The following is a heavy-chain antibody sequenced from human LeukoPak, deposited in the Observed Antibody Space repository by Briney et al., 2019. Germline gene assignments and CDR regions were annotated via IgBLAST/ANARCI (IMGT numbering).Heavy chain of an antibody. Sequence: SETLSLTCAAYGGSFSGYYWSWVRQPPGKGLEWIGEINHSGSTTYNPSLMSRVTISVDTSKNQFSLRLSSVTAADTAVYYCARGVAVAGGNWLDPWGEGIVVTVSS. CDR1: GGSFSGYY. J-gene: IGHJ5*02. D-gene: IGHD6-19*01. V-gene: IGHV4-34*01. CDR3: ARGVAVAGGNWLDP. CDR2: INHSGST.